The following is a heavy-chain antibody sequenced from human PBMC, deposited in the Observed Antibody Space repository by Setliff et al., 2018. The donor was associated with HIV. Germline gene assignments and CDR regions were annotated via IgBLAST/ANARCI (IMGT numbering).Heavy chain of an antibody. J-gene: IGHJ3*01. CDR2: IYSTGST. D-gene: IGHD4-17*01. CDR1: GGSISSGNYY. V-gene: IGHV4-61*02. Sequence: SETLSLTCTVSGGSISSGNYYWNWIRQPAGKGLEWIGRIYSTGSTNYNPSLKSRVTISVDTSKNQFSLKLRSVTAADTAVYYCARVQMAYAAFDVWGQGTMVTVSS. CDR3: ARVQMAYAAFDV.